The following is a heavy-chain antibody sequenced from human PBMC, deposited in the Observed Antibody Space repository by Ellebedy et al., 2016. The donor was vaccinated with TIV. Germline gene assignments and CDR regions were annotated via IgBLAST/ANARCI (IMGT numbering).Heavy chain of an antibody. CDR2: IGGTGDT. Sequence: GESLKIPCSASGFTFSSYAMHWVRQAPGKGLEFVSAIGGTGDTYYADSVKGRFTISRDDSKNALYLQMSSLRSEDTAVYYCVKDRGWLQTDDAFDIWGQGTKVTVSS. CDR3: VKDRGWLQTDDAFDI. D-gene: IGHD5-18*01. J-gene: IGHJ3*02. CDR1: GFTFSSYA. V-gene: IGHV3-64D*09.